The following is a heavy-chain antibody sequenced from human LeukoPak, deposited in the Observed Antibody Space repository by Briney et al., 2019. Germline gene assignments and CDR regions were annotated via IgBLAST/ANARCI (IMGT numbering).Heavy chain of an antibody. D-gene: IGHD3-10*01. Sequence: SETLSLTCTLSGGSISSSSYYWGWIRQPPGKGLEWIGSIYYSGYTYYNPSLESRVTISVDTSKSQFSLKLSSVTAADTANCAKHYMGSSYNRGLDYWGQGTLVTVSS. CDR1: GGSISSSSYY. CDR3: HYMGSSYNRGLDY. CDR2: IYYSGYT. V-gene: IGHV4-39*01. J-gene: IGHJ4*02.